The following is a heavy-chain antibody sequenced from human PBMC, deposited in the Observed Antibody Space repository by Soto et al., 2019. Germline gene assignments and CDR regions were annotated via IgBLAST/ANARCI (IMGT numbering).Heavy chain of an antibody. CDR1: LGRVSIYA. CDR2: IIPIFGTA. J-gene: IGHJ6*02. D-gene: IGHD3-22*01. V-gene: IGHV1-69*01. Sequence: SVXVSFKCSLGRVSIYAIRLLLQAPGQGLDWMGGIIPIFGTANYAQKFQGRVTITADESTSTAYMELSSLRSEDTAVYYCARGVEVDRVWTYYQPYGMEVWGQGTTVTVSS. CDR3: ARGVEVDRVWTYYQPYGMEV.